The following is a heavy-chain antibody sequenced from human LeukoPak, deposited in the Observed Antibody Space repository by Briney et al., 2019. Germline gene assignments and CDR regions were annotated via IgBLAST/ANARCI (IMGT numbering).Heavy chain of an antibody. J-gene: IGHJ4*02. CDR3: TRVGYIDEGIDY. D-gene: IGHD5-24*01. CDR2: IKQDGSKK. V-gene: IGHV3-7*04. Sequence: GGSLRLSCTASGFTSSDYYMTWVRQAPGKGLEWVANIKQDGSKKSYVDSVKGRFTISRDNAKNSLYLQMNSLRAEDTAIYYCTRVGYIDEGIDYWGQGTLVTVSS. CDR1: GFTSSDYY.